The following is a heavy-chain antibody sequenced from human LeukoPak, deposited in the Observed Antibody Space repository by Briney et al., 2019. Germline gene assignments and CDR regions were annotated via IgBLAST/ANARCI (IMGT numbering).Heavy chain of an antibody. CDR1: GGTFSSYA. CDR2: IIPIFGTA. V-gene: IGHV1-69*13. Sequence: ASVKVSCKASGGTFSSYAISWVRQAPGQGPEWMGGIIPIFGTANYAQKFQGRVTITADESTSTAYMELSSLRSEDTAVYYCARPYYYDSSGYTPNWGQGTLVTVSS. J-gene: IGHJ4*02. D-gene: IGHD3-22*01. CDR3: ARPYYYDSSGYTPN.